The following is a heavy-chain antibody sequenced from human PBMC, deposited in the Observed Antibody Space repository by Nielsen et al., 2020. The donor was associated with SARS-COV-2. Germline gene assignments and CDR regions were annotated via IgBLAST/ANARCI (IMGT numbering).Heavy chain of an antibody. D-gene: IGHD3-9*01. V-gene: IGHV1-2*06. J-gene: IGHJ3*02. Sequence: WVRQAPGQGLEWMGRINPNSGGTNYAQKFQGRVTMTRDTSISTAYMELSRLRSEDTAVYYCARDCLYYDILTGYYRFDICAFDIWGQGTMVTVSS. CDR3: ARDCLYYDILTGYYRFDICAFDI. CDR2: INPNSGGT.